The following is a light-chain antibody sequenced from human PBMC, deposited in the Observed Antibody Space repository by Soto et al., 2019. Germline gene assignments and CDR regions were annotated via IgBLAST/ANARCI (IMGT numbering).Light chain of an antibody. CDR3: QSYANSLKYYYV. CDR2: DTS. V-gene: IGLV1-40*01. CDR1: SSNIASFE. J-gene: IGLJ1*01. Sequence: QSALTQPPSVSGSPGQRVTISCTGSSSNIASFEVHWYQQLPGTAPKLLIYDTSNRPSGVPDRFSGSKSGTSASLAITGLQAEDEAVYYCQSYANSLKYYYVFGNGTSVTVL.